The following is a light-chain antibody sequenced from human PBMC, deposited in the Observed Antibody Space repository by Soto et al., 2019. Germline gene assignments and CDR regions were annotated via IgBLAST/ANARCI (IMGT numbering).Light chain of an antibody. CDR1: SSDIGGYNY. V-gene: IGLV2-14*01. Sequence: QSALTQPASVSGSPGQSITISCTGTSSDIGGYNYVSWYQQHPGKAPKLIIYDVTNWPSGVSNRFSGSKSGNTASLTISGLQAEDEADYYCSSYTSSNTVVFGGGTKLTVL. CDR2: DVT. CDR3: SSYTSSNTVV. J-gene: IGLJ2*01.